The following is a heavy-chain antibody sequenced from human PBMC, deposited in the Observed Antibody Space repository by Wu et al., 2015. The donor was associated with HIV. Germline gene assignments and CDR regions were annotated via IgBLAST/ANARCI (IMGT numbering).Heavy chain of an antibody. CDR1: GHTFIDYY. J-gene: IGHJ6*03. D-gene: IGHD3-16*01. CDR2: IDPEDGET. Sequence: EVQLVQSGAEVKKLGATVKISCNVSGHTFIDYYMHWVQQAPGKGLEWMGLIDPEDGETKYAEKFQGRVIITADTSTDTAYMELSRLRSDDTAVYYCARDFILGDGYYMDVWGKGTTVTVS. V-gene: IGHV1-69-2*01. CDR3: ARDFILGDGYYMDV.